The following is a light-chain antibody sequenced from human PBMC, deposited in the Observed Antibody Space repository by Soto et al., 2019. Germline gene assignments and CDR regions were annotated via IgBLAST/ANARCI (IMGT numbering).Light chain of an antibody. CDR3: QQYGSSRGFT. CDR1: QSVSSY. V-gene: IGKV3-11*01. CDR2: DAS. Sequence: EIVLTQSPATLSLSPGERATLSCRASQSVSSYLAWYQQKPGQAPRLLIYDASNRATGIPARFSGSGSGTDFTLTISSLEPEDFAVYYCQQYGSSRGFTFGPGTKVDIK. J-gene: IGKJ3*01.